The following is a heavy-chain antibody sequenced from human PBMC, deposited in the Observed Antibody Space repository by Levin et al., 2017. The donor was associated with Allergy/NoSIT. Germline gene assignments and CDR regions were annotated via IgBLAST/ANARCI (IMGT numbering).Heavy chain of an antibody. J-gene: IGHJ6*02. Sequence: SETLSLTCSVSGGSVSSGTYYWSWIRRPPGKGLEWIGYINYRGVTKYNPSLKSRVTISVDTSKNEFSLKVTSVTAADTAVYYCARNRIIVTGGNDYYYGMDGWGQGTTVTVSS. CDR2: INYRGVT. CDR1: GGSVSSGTYY. D-gene: IGHD2-8*02. V-gene: IGHV4-61*01. CDR3: ARNRIIVTGGNDYYYGMDG.